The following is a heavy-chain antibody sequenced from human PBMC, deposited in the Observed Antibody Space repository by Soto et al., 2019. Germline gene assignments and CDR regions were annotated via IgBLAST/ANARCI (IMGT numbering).Heavy chain of an antibody. D-gene: IGHD2-15*01. Sequence: QVQFVQSGAEVKKPGASVKVSCKASGYTYSTRGISWVRQAPGQGLEWMGWINSWNGNTKFARKFQGRLTMTTDTSTNTCYMELRSLRSDDTAVYYCTRDDTPNDYWGQGTLVTVSS. V-gene: IGHV1-18*01. CDR2: INSWNGNT. J-gene: IGHJ4*02. CDR3: TRDDTPNDY. CDR1: GYTYSTRG.